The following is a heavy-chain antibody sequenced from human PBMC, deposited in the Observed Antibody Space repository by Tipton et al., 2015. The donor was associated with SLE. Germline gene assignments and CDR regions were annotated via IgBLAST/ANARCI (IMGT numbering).Heavy chain of an antibody. D-gene: IGHD6-19*01. CDR2: ISYDGSNK. CDR1: GFTFSSYA. V-gene: IGHV3-30-3*01. CDR3: ARALSSGWYEGGDY. Sequence: SLRLSCAASGFTFSSYAMHWVRQAPGKGLEWVAVISYDGSNKYCADSVKGRFTISRDKSKNTLYLQMNSLRAEDTAVYYCARALSSGWYEGGDYWGQGTLVTVSS. J-gene: IGHJ4*02.